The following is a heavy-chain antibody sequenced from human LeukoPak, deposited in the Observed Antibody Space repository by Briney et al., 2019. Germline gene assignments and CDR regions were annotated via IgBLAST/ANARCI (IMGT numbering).Heavy chain of an antibody. V-gene: IGHV3-74*01. D-gene: IGHD2-15*01. Sequence: PGGSLRLSCAASGFTFSSYWMHWVRQAPGKGLVWVSRINTDGSSTSYADSVKGRFTISRDNAKNTLYLQMNSLRAEDTAVYYFSSLNFNGGSCHGALHWGQGTLVTVSS. J-gene: IGHJ4*01. CDR2: INTDGSST. CDR3: SSLNFNGGSCHGALH. CDR1: GFTFSSYW.